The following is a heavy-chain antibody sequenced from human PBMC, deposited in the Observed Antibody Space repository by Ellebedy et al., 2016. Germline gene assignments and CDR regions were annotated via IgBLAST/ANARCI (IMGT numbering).Heavy chain of an antibody. V-gene: IGHV5-51*01. CDR1: GYSFHNYW. CDR2: TYPGYADT. Sequence: GESLKISXKASGYSFHNYWIAWVRHLPGKDLEWMGITYPGYADTRYSPSFHGHVTISVDKFTNVAYLEWSSLRASDTAVYYCARRHDWNERGYFDYWGQGTQVTVSS. D-gene: IGHD1-1*01. J-gene: IGHJ4*02. CDR3: ARRHDWNERGYFDY.